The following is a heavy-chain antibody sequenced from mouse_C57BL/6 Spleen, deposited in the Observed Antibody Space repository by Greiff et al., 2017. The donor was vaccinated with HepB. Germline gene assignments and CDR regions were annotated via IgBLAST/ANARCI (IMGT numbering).Heavy chain of an antibody. CDR3: ARRGNYVDAMDY. D-gene: IGHD2-1*01. J-gene: IGHJ4*01. V-gene: IGHV1-82*01. CDR1: GYAFSSSW. CDR2: IYPGDGDT. Sequence: VQLQQSGPELVKPGASVKISCKASGYAFSSSWMNWVKQRPGKGLEWIGRIYPGDGDTNYNGKFKGKATLTADKSSSTAYMQLSSLTSEDSAVYFCARRGNYVDAMDYWGQGTSVTVSS.